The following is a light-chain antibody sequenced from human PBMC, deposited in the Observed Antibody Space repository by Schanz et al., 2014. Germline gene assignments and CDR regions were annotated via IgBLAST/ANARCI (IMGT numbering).Light chain of an antibody. V-gene: IGKV3D-15*02. CDR1: QSVSSN. Sequence: EIVMTQSPATLSVSPGERATLSCRANQSVSSNLAWYQQKPGQAPRLLIYDASNRATGIPARFSGSGPGTDFTLTISSLEPEDFAVYYCQQYGSSPQLTFGGGTKVEIK. J-gene: IGKJ4*01. CDR3: QQYGSSPQLT. CDR2: DAS.